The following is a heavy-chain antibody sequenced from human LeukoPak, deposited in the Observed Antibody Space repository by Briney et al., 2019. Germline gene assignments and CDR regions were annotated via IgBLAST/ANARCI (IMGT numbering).Heavy chain of an antibody. D-gene: IGHD3-3*01. CDR1: GGSISRDY. V-gene: IGHV4-59*01. Sequence: PSETLSLTCTVSGGSISRDYGSWVRQPPGKGLEWIGDIYYSGSTNYNPSLKSRVTISVDTSKNQFSLKLSSVTAADTAVYYCAREEEWLFDYWGQGTLATVSS. J-gene: IGHJ4*02. CDR2: IYYSGST. CDR3: AREEEWLFDY.